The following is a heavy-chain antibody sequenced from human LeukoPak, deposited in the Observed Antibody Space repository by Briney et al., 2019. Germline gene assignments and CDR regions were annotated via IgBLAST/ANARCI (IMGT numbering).Heavy chain of an antibody. CDR3: ASHVVGATSFDY. CDR2: INPNSGGT. V-gene: IGHV1-2*02. CDR1: GYTFTSYD. D-gene: IGHD1-26*01. Sequence: ASVKVSCKASGYTFTSYDINWVRQATGQGLEWMGWINPNSGGTNYAQKFQGRVTMTRDTSISTAYMELSRLRSDDTAVYYCASHVVGATSFDYWGQGTLVTVSS. J-gene: IGHJ4*02.